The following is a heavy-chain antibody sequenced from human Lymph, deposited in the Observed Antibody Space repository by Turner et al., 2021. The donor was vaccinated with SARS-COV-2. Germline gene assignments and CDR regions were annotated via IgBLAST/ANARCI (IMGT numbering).Heavy chain of an antibody. J-gene: IGHJ5*02. D-gene: IGHD3-22*01. V-gene: IGHV1-8*01. CDR3: ARGKHDYYDSSGYYYEWFDP. CDR2: MNPNSGNT. CDR1: GYTFTSYD. Sequence: QVQLVQSGAEVKKPGASVKVSCKASGYTFTSYDINWVRQATGQGLEWMGWMNPNSGNTGYAQKFQGRVNMTRNTSISTAYMELSSLRSEDTAVYYCARGKHDYYDSSGYYYEWFDPWGQGTLVTVSS.